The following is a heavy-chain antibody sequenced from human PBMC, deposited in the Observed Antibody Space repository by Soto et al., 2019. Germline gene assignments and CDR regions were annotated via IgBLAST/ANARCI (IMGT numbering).Heavy chain of an antibody. D-gene: IGHD6-19*01. V-gene: IGHV3-53*01. J-gene: IGHJ6*02. CDR1: GFSVRSNY. Sequence: EVQLVESGGGLIQPGGSLRLSCAASGFSVRSNYMSWVRQAPGKGLEWVSVIYSDDSTYYADSVKGRFTISRDNSKNTLYLQMSSLRADDSAVYYCVRDSSVAGPPRTMDVWGQGTTVTVSS. CDR3: VRDSSVAGPPRTMDV. CDR2: IYSDDST.